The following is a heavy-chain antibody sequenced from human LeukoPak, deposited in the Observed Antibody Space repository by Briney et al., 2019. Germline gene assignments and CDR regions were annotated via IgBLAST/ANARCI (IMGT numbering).Heavy chain of an antibody. J-gene: IGHJ4*02. V-gene: IGHV3-15*01. D-gene: IGHD3-22*01. Sequence: GGSLRLSCTTSRFSFTNAWMSWVRQAPGKGLEWLGRIKSKSDGETTDYAAPVRGRFTISRDDSKNTLYLQMHSLKTEDTAMYYCTTDFLSMIVFLSMPEYYLNYWGQGTLVTVSS. CDR3: TTDFLSMIVFLSMPEYYLNY. CDR2: IKSKSDGETT. CDR1: RFSFTNAW.